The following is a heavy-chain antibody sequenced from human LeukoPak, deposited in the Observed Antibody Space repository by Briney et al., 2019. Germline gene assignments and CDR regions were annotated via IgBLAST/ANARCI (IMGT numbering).Heavy chain of an antibody. CDR3: ARVMGAFGDY. CDR1: GFTFSSYT. J-gene: IGHJ4*02. D-gene: IGHD1-26*01. V-gene: IGHV3-30-3*01. Sequence: GGSLRLSCAASGFTFSSYTMHWVRQAPGKGLEWVAAISYDGSTKYYADSVKGRFTISRDNSKNTLYLQMNSLRADDTAVYYCARVMGAFGDYWGQGTLVTVSS. CDR2: ISYDGSTK.